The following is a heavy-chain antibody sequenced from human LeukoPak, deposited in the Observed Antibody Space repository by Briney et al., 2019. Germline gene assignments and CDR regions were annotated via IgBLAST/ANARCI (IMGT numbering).Heavy chain of an antibody. Sequence: GGSLRLSCAASGFTFSSYAMSWVRQAPGKGLEWVSAISGSGGSTYYADSVKGRFTISRDNSKNTLYLQMNSLRAEDTAVYYCATSSGYYDFWSGYFPGHYYYYYGMDVWGQGTTVTVSS. J-gene: IGHJ6*02. D-gene: IGHD3-3*01. V-gene: IGHV3-23*01. CDR1: GFTFSSYA. CDR2: ISGSGGST. CDR3: ATSSGYYDFWSGYFPGHYYYYYGMDV.